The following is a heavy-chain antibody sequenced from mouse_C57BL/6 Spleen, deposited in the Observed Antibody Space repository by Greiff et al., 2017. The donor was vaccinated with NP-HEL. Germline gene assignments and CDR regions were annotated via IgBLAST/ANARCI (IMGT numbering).Heavy chain of an antibody. Sequence: QVQLQQSGAELAKPGASVKLSCKASGYTFTSYWMHWVKQRPGQGLEWIGYINPSSGYTKYNQKFKDKATLTADKSSSTAYMQLSSLTYEDSAVYYCAPNWDGPTPGGYYFDYWGQGTTLTVSS. CDR3: APNWDGPTPGGYYFDY. V-gene: IGHV1-7*01. J-gene: IGHJ2*01. CDR2: INPSSGYT. CDR1: GYTFTSYW. D-gene: IGHD4-1*02.